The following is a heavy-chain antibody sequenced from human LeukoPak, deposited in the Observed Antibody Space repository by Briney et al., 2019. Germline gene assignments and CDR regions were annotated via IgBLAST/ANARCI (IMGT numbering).Heavy chain of an antibody. Sequence: ASVKVSCKASGYTFTSYGISWVRQAPGQGLEWMGWISAYNGNTNYAQKLQGRVTMTTDTSTSTAYMELSSLRSEDTAVYYCACGYYDSSGYYTNYAFDIWGQGTMVTVSS. V-gene: IGHV1-18*01. CDR3: ACGYYDSSGYYTNYAFDI. D-gene: IGHD3-22*01. J-gene: IGHJ3*02. CDR1: GYTFTSYG. CDR2: ISAYNGNT.